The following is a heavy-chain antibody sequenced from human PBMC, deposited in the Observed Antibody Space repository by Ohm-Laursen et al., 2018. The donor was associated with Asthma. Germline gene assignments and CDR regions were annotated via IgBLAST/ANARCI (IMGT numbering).Heavy chain of an antibody. Sequence: GSSVKVSCKASGGTFSSYAISWVRQAPGQGLEWMGGIIPIFGTANYAQKFQGRVTITADESTSTAYMELSSLRSDDTAVYYCARGGITGRNWFDPWGQGTLVTVSS. V-gene: IGHV1-69*01. CDR1: GGTFSSYA. D-gene: IGHD1-20*01. CDR2: IIPIFGTA. CDR3: ARGGITGRNWFDP. J-gene: IGHJ5*02.